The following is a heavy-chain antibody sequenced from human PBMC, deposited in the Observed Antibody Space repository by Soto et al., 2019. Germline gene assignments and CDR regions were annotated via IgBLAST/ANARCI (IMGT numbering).Heavy chain of an antibody. V-gene: IGHV4-4*02. CDR2: IFHSGDT. CDR3: AYSTGWYRHDV. Sequence: QVQLQESGPGLVKPSGTLSLTCDVSGDSISSSKWWTWVRQPPGKGLEWIGDIFHSGDTNYNPSLKSRVFISVDKSQNQFYLKLSSVTAADTAVYYCAYSTGWYRHDVWGQGTLVTVSS. CDR1: GDSISSSKW. J-gene: IGHJ3*01. D-gene: IGHD6-19*01.